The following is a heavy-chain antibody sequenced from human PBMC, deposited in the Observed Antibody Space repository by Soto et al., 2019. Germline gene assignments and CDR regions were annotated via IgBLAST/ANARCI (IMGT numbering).Heavy chain of an antibody. Sequence: ASVKVSCKASGYTFTGYYMHWVRRAPGQGLEWMGWINANNGNTNYAQKFQGRVTMTTDTSTSTAYMELRSLRSDDTAVYYCARDKKHDFWSGYYSPPVKMDVWGQGTTVTVSS. J-gene: IGHJ6*02. CDR2: INANNGNT. CDR3: ARDKKHDFWSGYYSPPVKMDV. D-gene: IGHD3-3*01. CDR1: GYTFTGYY. V-gene: IGHV1-18*04.